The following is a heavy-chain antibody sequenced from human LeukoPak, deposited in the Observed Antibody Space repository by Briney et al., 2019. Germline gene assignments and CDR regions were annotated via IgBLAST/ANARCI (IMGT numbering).Heavy chain of an antibody. Sequence: GGSLRLSCAASGFIFSSYSMSWVRQAPGKGLEWVSVITGSGGNTYYADSVKGRFTISKDNSKNTLYLQMNSLRAEDTAVYYCAKDSNFGYDYFFPVGDWGQGTLVTVSS. J-gene: IGHJ4*02. CDR1: GFIFSSYS. CDR2: ITGSGGNT. D-gene: IGHD5-12*01. V-gene: IGHV3-23*01. CDR3: AKDSNFGYDYFFPVGD.